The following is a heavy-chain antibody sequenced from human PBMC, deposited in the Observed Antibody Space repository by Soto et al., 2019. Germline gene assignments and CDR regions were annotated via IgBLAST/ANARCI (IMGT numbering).Heavy chain of an antibody. CDR3: ARGKLEWGWFDA. J-gene: IGHJ5*02. V-gene: IGHV1-18*01. CDR1: GYTFISYV. D-gene: IGHD1-1*01. Sequence: GASVRVSCMASGYTFISYVISWVGQAAGQGLDWMGWISAYNGNTNYAQKLQGRVTMTTDTSTSTAYMELRRLRSDDKAVYYCARGKLEWGWFDAWGQGTLVTVSS. CDR2: ISAYNGNT.